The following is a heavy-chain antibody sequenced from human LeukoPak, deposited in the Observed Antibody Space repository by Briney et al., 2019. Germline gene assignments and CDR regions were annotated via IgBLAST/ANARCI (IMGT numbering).Heavy chain of an antibody. J-gene: IGHJ4*02. CDR1: GFTFSSYT. CDR3: ARARFYGSGTYRSDDC. V-gene: IGHV3-48*02. Sequence: GGSLRLSCAASGFTFSSYTMNWVRQAPGKGLQWVSTVSASSDIHYSDSVKGRFTISRDNAKNSLYLQMNSLRDEDTAVYYCARARFYGSGTYRSDDCWGQGTLVTVSS. CDR2: VSASSDI. D-gene: IGHD3-10*01.